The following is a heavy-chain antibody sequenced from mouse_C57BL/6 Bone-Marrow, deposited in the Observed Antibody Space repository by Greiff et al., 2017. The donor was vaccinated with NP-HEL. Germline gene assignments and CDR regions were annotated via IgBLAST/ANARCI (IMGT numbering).Heavy chain of an antibody. CDR2: IYPGDGDT. V-gene: IGHV1-82*01. J-gene: IGHJ1*03. Sequence: QVQLQQSGPELVKPGASVKISCKASGYAFSSSWMNWVKQRPGTGLEWIGRIYPGDGDTNYNGKFKGKATLTADKSSSTAYMQLSSLTSEYSTIYFCARRRSFYGSSYGYFDVWGTGTTVTVSS. CDR1: GYAFSSSW. CDR3: ARRRSFYGSSYGYFDV. D-gene: IGHD1-1*01.